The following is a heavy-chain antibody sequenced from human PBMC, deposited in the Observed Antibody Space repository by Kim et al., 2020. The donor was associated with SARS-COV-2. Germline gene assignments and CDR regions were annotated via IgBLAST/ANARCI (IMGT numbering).Heavy chain of an antibody. CDR3: ARAGESVWFGDFGNWFDP. CDR1: GGSISSGGYY. J-gene: IGHJ5*02. Sequence: SETLSLTCTVSGGSISSGGYYWSWIRQHPGKGLEWIGYIYYSGSTYYNPSLKSRVTISVDTSKNQFSLKLSSVTAADTAVYYCARAGESVWFGDFGNWFDPWGQGTLVTVSS. CDR2: IYYSGST. D-gene: IGHD3-10*01. V-gene: IGHV4-31*03.